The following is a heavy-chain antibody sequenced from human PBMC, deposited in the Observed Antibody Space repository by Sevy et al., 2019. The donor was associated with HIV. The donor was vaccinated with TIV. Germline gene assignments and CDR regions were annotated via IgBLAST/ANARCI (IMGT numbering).Heavy chain of an antibody. D-gene: IGHD5-18*01. J-gene: IGHJ6*02. CDR3: ARMDTARRYYYYGMDV. CDR2: INPNSGGT. Sequence: ASVKVPCKASGYTFTGYYMHWVRQAPGQGLEWMGWINPNSGGTNYAQKFQGRVTMTRDTSISTAYMELSRLRSDDTAVYYCARMDTARRYYYYGMDVWGQGTTVTVSS. V-gene: IGHV1-2*02. CDR1: GYTFTGYY.